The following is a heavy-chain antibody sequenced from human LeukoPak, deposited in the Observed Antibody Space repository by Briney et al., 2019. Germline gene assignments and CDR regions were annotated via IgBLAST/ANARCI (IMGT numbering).Heavy chain of an antibody. V-gene: IGHV3-48*01. CDR2: ISSTTTFI. CDR3: AKDMGAFSYGPLES. CDR1: GFTFSRHS. Sequence: PGGSLRLSCAASGFTFSRHSMNWVRQAPGKGLEWVSYISSTTTFIYYTDSAKGRFTISRDNAKNSLFLQMSSLRVEDTAVYYCAKDMGAFSYGPLESWGQGTLVAVSS. J-gene: IGHJ4*02. D-gene: IGHD5-18*01.